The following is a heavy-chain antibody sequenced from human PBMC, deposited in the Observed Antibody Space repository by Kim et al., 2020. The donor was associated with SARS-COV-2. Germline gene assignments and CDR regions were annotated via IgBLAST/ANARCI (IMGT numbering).Heavy chain of an antibody. V-gene: IGHV3-23*01. Sequence: DSVKGRFTISRDDSRNTLYVEMNRLRAEDTAVYYCSKERVASSSSSFGMDVWGQGTTVTVSS. D-gene: IGHD6-13*01. J-gene: IGHJ6*02. CDR3: SKERVASSSSSFGMDV.